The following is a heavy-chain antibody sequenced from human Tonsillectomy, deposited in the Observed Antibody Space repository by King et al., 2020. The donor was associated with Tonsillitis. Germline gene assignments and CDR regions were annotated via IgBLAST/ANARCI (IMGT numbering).Heavy chain of an antibody. Sequence: QLVQSGAEVKKPGASVKISCKASGYTFISYYIHWVRQAPGQGLEWVGLINPGTGTTKYAQRFQGRVSMNRDTSTSTLYMELSSLRSEDTAMYYCARDHSTYFYGSGWSKGGYYFDFWGQGTLVTASS. CDR2: INPGTGTT. CDR1: GYTFISYY. CDR3: ARDHSTYFYGSGWSKGGYYFDF. J-gene: IGHJ4*02. D-gene: IGHD3-10*01. V-gene: IGHV1-46*01.